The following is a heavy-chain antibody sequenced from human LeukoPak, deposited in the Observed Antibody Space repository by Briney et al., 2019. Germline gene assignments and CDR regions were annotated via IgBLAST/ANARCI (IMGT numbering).Heavy chain of an antibody. Sequence: GESLKISCKVSGYSFTSYWIGWVRQMPGKGLEWMGIIYPGDSDTRYSPSFQGQVTISADKSISTAYLQWSSLKASDTAMYYCARPPSRRDLGVVYWGQGTLVTVSS. CDR1: GYSFTSYW. CDR3: ARPPSRRDLGVVY. CDR2: IYPGDSDT. J-gene: IGHJ4*02. D-gene: IGHD5-24*01. V-gene: IGHV5-51*01.